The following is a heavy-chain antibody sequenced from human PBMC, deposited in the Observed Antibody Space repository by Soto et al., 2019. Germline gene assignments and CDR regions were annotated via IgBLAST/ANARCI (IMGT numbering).Heavy chain of an antibody. Sequence: SETLSLTCAVFGGSISNSNWWTWVRQPPGKGLDWIGEIFHSGSTNYNSSLMGRVTISVDTANNQFSLKLSSVTAAETAVYYCARVNFSYYDSSGIYGSWFDPWGQGTLVTVSS. CDR2: IFHSGST. CDR3: ARVNFSYYDSSGIYGSWFDP. D-gene: IGHD3-22*01. J-gene: IGHJ5*02. CDR1: GGSISNSNW. V-gene: IGHV4-4*02.